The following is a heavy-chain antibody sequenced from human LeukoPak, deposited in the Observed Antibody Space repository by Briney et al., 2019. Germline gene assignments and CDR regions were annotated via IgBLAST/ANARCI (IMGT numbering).Heavy chain of an antibody. D-gene: IGHD3-16*01. CDR3: ARDFSDYVWGSYLDHYYYMDV. CDR1: GYTFTGYC. Sequence: GASVKVSCKASGYTFTGYCIHWVRQAPGQGLEWMGWINPNNSATNYAQKFQGRVTMTRDTSISTVYMELSRLRSDDTAVYYCARDFSDYVWGSYLDHYYYMDVWGKGTTVTVSS. J-gene: IGHJ6*03. CDR2: INPNNSAT. V-gene: IGHV1-2*02.